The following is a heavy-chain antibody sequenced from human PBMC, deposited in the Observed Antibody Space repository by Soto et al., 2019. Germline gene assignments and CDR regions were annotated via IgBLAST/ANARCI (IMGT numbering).Heavy chain of an antibody. CDR1: GGTFSSYA. V-gene: IGHV1-69*06. CDR3: ARDQLRAYSSSWRYYFDY. J-gene: IGHJ4*02. CDR2: IIPIFGTA. D-gene: IGHD6-13*01. Sequence: ASVKVSCKASGGTFSSYAISWVRQAPGQGLEWMGGIIPIFGTANYAQKFQGRVTITADKSTSTAYMELSSLRSEDTAVYYCARDQLRAYSSSWRYYFDYWGQGTLVTVSS.